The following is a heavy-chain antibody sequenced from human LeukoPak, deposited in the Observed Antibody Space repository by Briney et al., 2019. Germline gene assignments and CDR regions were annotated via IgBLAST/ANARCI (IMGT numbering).Heavy chain of an antibody. V-gene: IGHV3-48*01. CDR3: ARDRVGATDYFDY. CDR2: ISGSTTTV. CDR1: GFTFRDYN. Sequence: QPGGSLRLSCAASGFTFRDYNMNWVRQAPGKGLEWLSYISGSTTTVYYADSVRGRFSISRDNSKNTLYLQMNSLRAEDTAVYYCARDRVGATDYFDYWGQGTLVTVSS. J-gene: IGHJ4*01. D-gene: IGHD1-26*01.